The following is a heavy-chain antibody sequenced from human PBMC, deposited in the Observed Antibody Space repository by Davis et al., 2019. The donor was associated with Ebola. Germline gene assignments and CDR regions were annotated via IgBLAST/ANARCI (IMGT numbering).Heavy chain of an antibody. Sequence: PGGSLRLSCAASGFRFDDYAMHWVRHAPGKGLEWVSGISWNSGSIDYADSVKGRFTISRDSAKKSLYLQMNSLRPEDTAFYYCAKDSRLSGWFDYWGQGTLVTVSS. J-gene: IGHJ4*02. CDR3: AKDSRLSGWFDY. V-gene: IGHV3-9*01. CDR1: GFRFDDYA. CDR2: ISWNSGSI. D-gene: IGHD6-19*01.